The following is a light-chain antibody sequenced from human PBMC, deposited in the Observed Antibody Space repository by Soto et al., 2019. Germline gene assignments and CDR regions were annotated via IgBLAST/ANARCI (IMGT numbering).Light chain of an antibody. Sequence: QSVLTQPASVSGSPGQSITISCTGTSSDVGGYGYVSWYQQHPGKAPKLMIYGVNNRPSGVSYRFSGAKSGNTASLTISGLQAEDEADYYCSSYTRTTPYVFGPGTKLTVL. V-gene: IGLV2-14*03. J-gene: IGLJ1*01. CDR1: SSDVGGYGY. CDR3: SSYTRTTPYV. CDR2: GVN.